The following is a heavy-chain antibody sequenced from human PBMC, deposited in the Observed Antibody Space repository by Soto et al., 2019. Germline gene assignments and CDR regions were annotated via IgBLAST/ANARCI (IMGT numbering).Heavy chain of an antibody. J-gene: IGHJ6*03. CDR3: ARSGREGWGIYYYYMDV. Sequence: SETLSLTCAVYGGSFSGYYWSWIRQPPGKGLEWIGEINHSGSTNYNPSLKSRVTISVDTSKNQFSLKLSSVTAADTAVYYCARSGREGWGIYYYYMDVWGKGTTVTVSS. V-gene: IGHV4-34*01. D-gene: IGHD3-16*01. CDR1: GGSFSGYY. CDR2: INHSGST.